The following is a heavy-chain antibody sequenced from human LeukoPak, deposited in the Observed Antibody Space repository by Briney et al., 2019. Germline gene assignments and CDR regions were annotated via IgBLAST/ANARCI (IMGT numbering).Heavy chain of an antibody. CDR1: GGSFSGYY. Sequence: PSETLSLTCAVYGGSFSGYYWSWIRQPPGKGLEWIGEINHSGSTNYNPSLKSRVTISVDTSKNQFSLKLSSVTAADTAVYYCAGGLRSLTRSIWGYWGQGTLVTVSS. V-gene: IGHV4-34*01. CDR2: INHSGST. D-gene: IGHD7-27*01. CDR3: AGGLRSLTRSIWGY. J-gene: IGHJ4*02.